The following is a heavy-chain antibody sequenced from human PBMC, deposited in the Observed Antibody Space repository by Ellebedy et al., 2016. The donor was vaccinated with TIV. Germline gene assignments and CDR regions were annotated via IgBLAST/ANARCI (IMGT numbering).Heavy chain of an antibody. V-gene: IGHV3-48*04. D-gene: IGHD1-26*01. CDR1: SFIFNNFN. CDR2: ISSSSSTI. Sequence: LSLTCAGSSFIFNNFNINWVRRAPGKGLEWISSISSSSSTIHYADSVKGRFIISRDNAKSSLFLQMNSLRVEDTGEYYCARGAKNSASGVWKYGMDVWGQGTTVIVSS. J-gene: IGHJ6*02. CDR3: ARGAKNSASGVWKYGMDV.